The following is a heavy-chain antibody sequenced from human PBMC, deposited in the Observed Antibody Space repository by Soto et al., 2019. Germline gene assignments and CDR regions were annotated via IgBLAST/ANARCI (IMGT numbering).Heavy chain of an antibody. V-gene: IGHV1-18*01. CDR1: GSNFISHS. D-gene: IGHD2-21*01. CDR2: ISAYNGNT. CDR3: ARGAFCGGAPGCRDMDV. J-gene: IGHJ6*02. Sequence: QLQLVQSGGEVKKPGASVKVSCKSSGSNFISHSITWVRQAPGQGLEWMGRISAYNGNTNYEQKLQGRVTMTTDTSTNTAYMELRSLRSDDTAVYYCARGAFCGGAPGCRDMDVWGQGTTVTVSS.